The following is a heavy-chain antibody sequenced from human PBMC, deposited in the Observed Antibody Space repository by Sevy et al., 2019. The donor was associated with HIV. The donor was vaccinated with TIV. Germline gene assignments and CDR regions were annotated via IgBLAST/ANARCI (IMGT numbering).Heavy chain of an antibody. CDR2: IWYDGSDR. V-gene: IGHV3-30*02. J-gene: IGHJ4*02. CDR3: AKNTAAVGVGGFDY. D-gene: IGHD6-13*01. Sequence: GGSLRLSCTASGLSFSDYGMHWVRQAPGKGLEWVAFIWYDGSDRYYADSVKGRFTISRDNSKNILYLQMSSLRLEDTGLYYCAKNTAAVGVGGFDYWGQGTLVTVSS. CDR1: GLSFSDYG.